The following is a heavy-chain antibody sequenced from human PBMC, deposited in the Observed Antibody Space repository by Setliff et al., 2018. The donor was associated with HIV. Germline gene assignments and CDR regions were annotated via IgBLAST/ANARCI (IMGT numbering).Heavy chain of an antibody. V-gene: IGHV4-61*09. J-gene: IGHJ2*01. Sequence: LSLTCTVSGGSISSGSYYWSWMRQPAGKGLEWIGHIYTSGSTNYNPSLKSRVTISVDTSKNQFSLKLSSMTAADTAVYYCARDVGLCGVDCWPYFYFDLWGRGNLVTVSS. D-gene: IGHD2-21*02. CDR3: ARDVGLCGVDCWPYFYFDL. CDR1: GGSISSGSYY. CDR2: IYTSGST.